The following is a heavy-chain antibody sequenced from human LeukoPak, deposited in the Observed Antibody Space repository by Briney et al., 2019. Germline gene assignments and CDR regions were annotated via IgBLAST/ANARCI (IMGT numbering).Heavy chain of an antibody. J-gene: IGHJ5*02. V-gene: IGHV3-21*01. CDR1: GFTFSSYS. CDR2: ISSSSSYI. Sequence: PGGPLRLSCAASGFTFSSYSMNWARQAPGKGLEWVSSISSSSSYIYYADSVKGRFTISRDNAKNSLYLQMNSLRAEDTAVYYCARDPEGYNWFDPWGQGTLVTVSS. CDR3: ARDPEGYNWFDP.